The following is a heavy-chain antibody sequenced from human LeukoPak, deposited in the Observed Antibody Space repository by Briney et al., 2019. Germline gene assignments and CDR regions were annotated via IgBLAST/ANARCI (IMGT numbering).Heavy chain of an antibody. D-gene: IGHD1-26*01. CDR3: AKERCSGTYSSHYFDY. J-gene: IGHJ4*02. V-gene: IGHV3-43*01. CDR2: INWDFYTT. Sequence: GGSLRLSCAASGFTFDDYSMHWVRQVPGKGLEWVSSINWDFYTTDYADSVKGRFTISRDNSKNSLYLQMNSLRTEDTAFYYCAKERCSGTYSSHYFDYWGRGTLVTVSS. CDR1: GFTFDDYS.